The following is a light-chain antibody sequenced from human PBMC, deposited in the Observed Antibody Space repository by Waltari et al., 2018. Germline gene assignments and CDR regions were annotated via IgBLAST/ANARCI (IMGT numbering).Light chain of an antibody. CDR3: CSYSTSSTFV. CDR1: SSDVGGYKS. V-gene: IGLV2-14*01. Sequence: QSAPTQPPSVSGSRGQSVTISCPGTSSDVGGYKSVSWSQQHPGKAPKLMIYGVTKRPSGVSDRFSGSKSVNTASLTISGLQAEDEADYYCCSYSTSSTFVFGSGTKLTVL. J-gene: IGLJ6*01. CDR2: GVT.